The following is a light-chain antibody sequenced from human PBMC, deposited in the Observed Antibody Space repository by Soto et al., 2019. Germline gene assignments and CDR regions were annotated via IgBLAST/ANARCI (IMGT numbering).Light chain of an antibody. V-gene: IGKV3-15*01. CDR1: QSVSSN. CDR3: QPYNNWPWT. J-gene: IGKJ1*01. Sequence: EIWMTQSPATLSVSPGERAPLSCRASQSVSSNLAWYQQKPGQAPRLLIYDASTRATGIPARFSGSGSGTEFTLTSSSLQSEDVAVYYWQPYNNWPWTFGQGTKVEIQ. CDR2: DAS.